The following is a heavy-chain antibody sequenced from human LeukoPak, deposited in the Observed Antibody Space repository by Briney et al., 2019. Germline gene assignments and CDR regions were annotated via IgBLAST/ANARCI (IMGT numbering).Heavy chain of an antibody. Sequence: PSETLSLTCTVSGGSISSYYWSWIRQPAGKGLEWIGRIYTSGSTNYNPSLKSRVTMSVDTSKNQFSLKLSSVTAADTAVYYCARSGPGFWSGHFDYWGQGTLVTVSS. D-gene: IGHD3-3*01. CDR2: IYTSGST. CDR1: GGSISSYY. CDR3: ARSGPGFWSGHFDY. V-gene: IGHV4-4*07. J-gene: IGHJ4*02.